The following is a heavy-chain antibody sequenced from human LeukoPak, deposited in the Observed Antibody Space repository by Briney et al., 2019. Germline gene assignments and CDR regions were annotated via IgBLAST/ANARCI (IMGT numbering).Heavy chain of an antibody. J-gene: IGHJ4*02. CDR1: GYTFTGYY. CDR3: ARGEWELLMGFDY. CDR2: INPNSGGT. Sequence: ASVQVSCKASGYTFTGYYMHWVRQAPGQGLEWMGWINPNSGGTNYAQKFQGRVTMTRDTSISTAYMELSRLRSDDTAVYYCARGEWELLMGFDYWGQGTLVTVSS. V-gene: IGHV1-2*02. D-gene: IGHD1-26*01.